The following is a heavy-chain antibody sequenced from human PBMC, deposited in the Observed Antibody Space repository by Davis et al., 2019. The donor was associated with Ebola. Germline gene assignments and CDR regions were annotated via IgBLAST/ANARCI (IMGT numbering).Heavy chain of an antibody. D-gene: IGHD3-3*01. J-gene: IGHJ3*02. CDR1: ACSLSSGGYS. CDR3: ARERFLEWLTLTHGDAFDI. Sequence: SETLSLTCAVSACSLSSGGYSWSWIRQPPGKGLEWIGSIYYSGSTYYNPSLKSRVTISVDTSKNQFSLKLSSVTAADTAMYYCARERFLEWLTLTHGDAFDIWGQGTMVTVSS. CDR2: IYYSGST. V-gene: IGHV4-39*02.